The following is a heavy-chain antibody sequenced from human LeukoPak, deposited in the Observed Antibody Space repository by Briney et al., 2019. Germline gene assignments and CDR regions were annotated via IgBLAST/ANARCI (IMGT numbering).Heavy chain of an antibody. V-gene: IGHV3-48*01. Sequence: GGSLRLSCAASGFTFRTDMMNWVRQAPGKGLEWLSYISSDSGAIYYADSVKGRFTISRDNAQKSLYLQMNNLRVEDTAVYYCVREVAYWGQGALVTVSS. CDR1: GFTFRTDM. CDR3: VREVAY. CDR2: ISSDSGAI. J-gene: IGHJ4*02. D-gene: IGHD5-12*01.